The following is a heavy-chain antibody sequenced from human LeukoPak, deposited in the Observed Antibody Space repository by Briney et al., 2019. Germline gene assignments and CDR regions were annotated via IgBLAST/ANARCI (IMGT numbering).Heavy chain of an antibody. Sequence: SETLSLTCAVYGGSFSGYYWSWIRQHPGKGLEWIGYIYCSGSTYYNPSLKSRVTISVDTSKNQFSLKLSSVTAADTAVYSCARETASGYLGFDFWGQGTLVTVSS. V-gene: IGHV4-31*11. CDR2: IYCSGST. J-gene: IGHJ4*02. CDR3: ARETASGYLGFDF. CDR1: GGSFSGYY. D-gene: IGHD3-3*01.